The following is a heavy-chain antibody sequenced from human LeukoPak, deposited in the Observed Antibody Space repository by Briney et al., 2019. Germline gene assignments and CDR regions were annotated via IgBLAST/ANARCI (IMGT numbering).Heavy chain of an antibody. J-gene: IGHJ4*02. D-gene: IGHD2-8*01. CDR2: SGSGGST. V-gene: IGHV3-23*01. Sequence: GGSLRLSCAASGFTFSNYAMSWVRQAPGKGLEWVSASGSGGSTYYADSVKGRFTISRDNSKNTLYLQMNSVREEDTAVYYCAKDPDCTSGICYTFFDYWRQGTLVTVSS. CDR1: GFTFSNYA. CDR3: AKDPDCTSGICYTFFDY.